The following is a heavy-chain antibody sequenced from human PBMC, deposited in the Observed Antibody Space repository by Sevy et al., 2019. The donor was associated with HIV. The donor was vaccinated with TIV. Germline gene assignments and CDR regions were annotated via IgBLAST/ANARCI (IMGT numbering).Heavy chain of an antibody. CDR1: GYTFTSYD. J-gene: IGHJ6*02. D-gene: IGHD3-3*01. CDR2: MNPNSGNT. CDR3: ASSSAHYYYYGMDV. V-gene: IGHV1-8*01. Sequence: ASVKVSCKASGYTFTSYDINWVRQATGQGLEWMGWMNPNSGNTGYEQKFQGRVTMTRNTSISTAYMELSSLRSEETAVYYCASSSAHYYYYGMDVWGQGTTVTVSS.